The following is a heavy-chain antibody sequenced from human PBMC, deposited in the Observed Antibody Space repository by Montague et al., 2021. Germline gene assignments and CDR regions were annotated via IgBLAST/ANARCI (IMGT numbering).Heavy chain of an antibody. CDR1: SGSIFHAH. CDR3: AKEDYFVSGTSYKGFDP. D-gene: IGHD3-10*01. J-gene: IGHJ5*02. Sequence: SETLSLTCTVSSGSIFHAHWSWIRQPPGKGLEWLGSMFSSGATSNNPSLKSRVTMSIDTSTNQFSLKLSFVTAADTAVYYCAKEDYFVSGTSYKGFDPWGQGILVTVSS. CDR2: MFSSGAT. V-gene: IGHV4-59*08.